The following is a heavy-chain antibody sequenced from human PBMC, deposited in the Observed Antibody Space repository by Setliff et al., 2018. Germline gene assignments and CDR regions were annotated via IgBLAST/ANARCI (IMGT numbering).Heavy chain of an antibody. CDR2: IRYEGSNK. J-gene: IGHJ4*02. CDR3: ARDLFRNSGGLYC. V-gene: IGHV3-30*02. Sequence: PGGSLRLSCTASGFIFNSYGMYWVRQAPGKGPEWVASIRYEGSNKQYGDSVKGRFSISRDNSKNTLYLQMSSLRVEDTAMYYCARDLFRNSGGLYCWGQGTLVTVSS. D-gene: IGHD1-7*01. CDR1: GFIFNSYG.